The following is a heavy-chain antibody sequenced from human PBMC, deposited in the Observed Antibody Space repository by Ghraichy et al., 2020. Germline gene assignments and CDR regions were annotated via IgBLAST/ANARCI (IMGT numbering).Heavy chain of an antibody. Sequence: AGSLSLTCTVSGGSISSYYWSWIRQPPGKGLEWIGYIYYSGSTNYNPSLKSRVTISVDTSKNQFSLKLSSVTAADTAVYYCARQIIAAAGTGIDPWGQGTLVTVSS. D-gene: IGHD6-13*01. J-gene: IGHJ5*02. CDR1: GGSISSYY. V-gene: IGHV4-59*08. CDR3: ARQIIAAAGTGIDP. CDR2: IYYSGST.